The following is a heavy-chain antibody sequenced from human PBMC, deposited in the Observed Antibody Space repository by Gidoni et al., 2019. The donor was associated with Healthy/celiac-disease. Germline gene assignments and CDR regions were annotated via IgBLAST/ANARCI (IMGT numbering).Heavy chain of an antibody. Sequence: QLQLQESGPGLVKPSETLSRTCTVAGGSISSSSYYWGWIRQPPGKGLEWIGSIYYSGSTYYHPSLKSRVTISVDTSKNQFSLKLSSVTAADTAVYYCATYSSIFDYWGQGTLVTVSS. V-gene: IGHV4-39*01. J-gene: IGHJ4*02. CDR2: IYYSGST. CDR1: GGSISSSSYY. D-gene: IGHD6-19*01. CDR3: ATYSSIFDY.